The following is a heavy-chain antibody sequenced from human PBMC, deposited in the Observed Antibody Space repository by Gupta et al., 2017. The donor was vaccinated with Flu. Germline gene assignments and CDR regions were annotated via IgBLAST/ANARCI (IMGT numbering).Heavy chain of an antibody. CDR3: ARVVAQAKINWFDP. CDR2: INPNSGGT. J-gene: IGHJ5*02. D-gene: IGHD2-15*01. Sequence: TGDYMHWVRQDPGQGLEWMGWINPNSGGTNYAQKFQGRVTMTRDTSISTAYMELSRLRSDDTAVDYGARVVAQAKINWFDPWGQGTLVTVS. CDR1: TGDY. V-gene: IGHV1-2*02.